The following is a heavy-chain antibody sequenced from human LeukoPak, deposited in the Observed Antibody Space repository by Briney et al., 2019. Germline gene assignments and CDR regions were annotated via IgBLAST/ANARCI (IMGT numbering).Heavy chain of an antibody. J-gene: IGHJ4*02. D-gene: IGHD3-22*01. V-gene: IGHV4-59*01. Sequence: TPSETLSLTCTVSGGSISSYYWSWIRQPPGKGLEWIGYIYYSGSTNYNPSLKSRVTISVDTSKNQFSLKLSSVTAADTAVYYCARGYDSSGYHFDYWGQGTLVTVSS. CDR1: GGSISSYY. CDR3: ARGYDSSGYHFDY. CDR2: IYYSGST.